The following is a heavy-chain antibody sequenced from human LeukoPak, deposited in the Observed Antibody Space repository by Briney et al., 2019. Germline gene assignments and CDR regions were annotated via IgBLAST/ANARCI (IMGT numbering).Heavy chain of an antibody. V-gene: IGHV3-23*01. D-gene: IGHD7-27*01. CDR2: ISGSGGST. J-gene: IGHJ6*02. Sequence: GGSLRLSCAASGFTFSSYAMSWVRQAPGKGLEWVSAISGSGGSTYYADSVKGRFTISRDNSKNTLYLQMSSLRAEDTAVYYCAKDLQTGDDVSLYYYYYGMDVWGQGTTVTVSS. CDR1: GFTFSSYA. CDR3: AKDLQTGDDVSLYYYYYGMDV.